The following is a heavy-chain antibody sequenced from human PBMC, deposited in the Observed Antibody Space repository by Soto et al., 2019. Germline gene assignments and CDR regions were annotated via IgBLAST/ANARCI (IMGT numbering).Heavy chain of an antibody. CDR2: IYYSGST. J-gene: IGHJ6*03. CDR3: ARGIDPFSITIFGIPFPRYYMDV. Sequence: PSETLSLTRTVSGGSISSYYWSWIRQPPGKGLEWIGYIYYSGSTNYNPSLKSRVTISVDTSKNQFSLKLSSVTAADTAVYYCARGIDPFSITIFGIPFPRYYMDVWGKGTTVTVSS. D-gene: IGHD3-3*01. V-gene: IGHV4-59*01. CDR1: GGSISSYY.